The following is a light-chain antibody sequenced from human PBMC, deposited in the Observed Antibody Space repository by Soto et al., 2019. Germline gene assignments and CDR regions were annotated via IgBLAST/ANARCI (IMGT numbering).Light chain of an antibody. CDR3: QQYESYWT. CDR2: DAS. J-gene: IGKJ1*01. Sequence: DIQMTQSPSTLPASVGDRVTITCRASQNINRWLAWYQQKPGRAPKLLIYDASGLESGVPSRFSGSGSGTEFTLTISSLQPDDFATYYCQQYESYWTFGQGTKV. CDR1: QNINRW. V-gene: IGKV1-5*01.